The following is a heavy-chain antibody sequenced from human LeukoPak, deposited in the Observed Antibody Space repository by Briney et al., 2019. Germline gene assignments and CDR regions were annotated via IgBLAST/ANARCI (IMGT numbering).Heavy chain of an antibody. Sequence: ASVKVSCKASGYTFTSYDINWVRQAPGQGLEWMGWINPNSGGTNYAQKFQGRVTMTRDTSISTAYMELSRLRSDDTAVYYCARDSGSYTAAGYWGQGTLVTVSS. CDR3: ARDSGSYTAAGY. CDR2: INPNSGGT. J-gene: IGHJ4*02. D-gene: IGHD1-26*01. V-gene: IGHV1-2*02. CDR1: GYTFTSYD.